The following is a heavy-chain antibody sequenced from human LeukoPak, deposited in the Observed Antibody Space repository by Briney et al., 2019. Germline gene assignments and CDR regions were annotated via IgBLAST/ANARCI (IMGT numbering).Heavy chain of an antibody. CDR2: IYTSGST. V-gene: IGHV4-4*09. CDR3: ARSRSYSSTWYNP. D-gene: IGHD6-13*01. Sequence: PSETLSLTCTVSGGSIGTYYWSWIRQPPGKGLEWIGYIYTSGSTSYNPSLKSRVTISLDTSKNQFSLKLTSVTAADSAVYYCARSRSYSSTWYNPWGQGTLVTVSS. J-gene: IGHJ5*02. CDR1: GGSIGTYY.